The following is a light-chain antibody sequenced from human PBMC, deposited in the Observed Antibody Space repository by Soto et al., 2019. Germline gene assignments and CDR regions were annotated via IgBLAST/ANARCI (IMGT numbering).Light chain of an antibody. CDR1: QRISGW. CDR2: DAS. V-gene: IGKV1-5*01. CDR3: QQYNSYSVNA. Sequence: DIQMTQSPYTLSASVGDRVTITCRASQRISGWLAWYQQKPGKAPKLLIYDASRLESGVPSRFSGSGSGTEFSLTISRLQPDDFATYYCQQYNSYSVNAFGKGTKLEIK. J-gene: IGKJ2*01.